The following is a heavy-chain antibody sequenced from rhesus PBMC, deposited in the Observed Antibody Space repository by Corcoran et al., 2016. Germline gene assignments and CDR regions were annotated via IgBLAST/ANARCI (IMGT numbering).Heavy chain of an antibody. D-gene: IGHD4-23*01. CDR2: IYLNDDK. J-gene: IGHJ4*01. CDR1: GFSLSTRGMG. CDR3: ALSSNYYY. V-gene: IGHV2-1*01. Sequence: QVPLKESGHALVKPTQTLTMTCTFSGFSLSTRGMGVGWIRLPSRKTLEWLAHIYLNDDKYYSTSLNSRLTISKDTSKNQVVLTMTNMDPVDTDTYYCALSSNYYYWGQGVLVTVSS.